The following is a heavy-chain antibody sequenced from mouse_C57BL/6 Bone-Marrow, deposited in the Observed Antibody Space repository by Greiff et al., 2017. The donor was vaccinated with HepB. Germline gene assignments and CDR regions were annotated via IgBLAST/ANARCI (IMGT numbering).Heavy chain of an antibody. Sequence: QVQLKESGPELVKPGASVKISCKASGYAFSSSWMNWVKQRPGKGLEWIGRIYPGDGDTNYNGKFKGKATLTADKSSSTAYMQLSSLTSEDSAVYFCARGGSFLAYWGQGTLVTVSA. CDR3: ARGGSFLAY. CDR1: GYAFSSSW. V-gene: IGHV1-82*01. CDR2: IYPGDGDT. D-gene: IGHD3-2*02. J-gene: IGHJ3*01.